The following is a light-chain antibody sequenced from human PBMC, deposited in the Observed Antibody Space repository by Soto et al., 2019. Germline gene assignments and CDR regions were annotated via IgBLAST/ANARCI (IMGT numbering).Light chain of an antibody. Sequence: EIGLTQSPVTLSLSPGERATLSCRASQSISSSFLAWYQQKPGQAPRLLIYGASSRATGIPDKFSGSGSGTDVTLTISSLQSEDFAGYYCQQYNNWPRTFGQGTKVDI. CDR1: QSISSSF. CDR2: GAS. J-gene: IGKJ1*01. V-gene: IGKV3-20*01. CDR3: QQYNNWPRT.